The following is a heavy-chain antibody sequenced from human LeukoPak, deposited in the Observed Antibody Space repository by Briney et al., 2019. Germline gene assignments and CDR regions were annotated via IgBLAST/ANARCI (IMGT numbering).Heavy chain of an antibody. J-gene: IGHJ4*02. CDR2: IIPIFGTA. CDR3: TKDSVAMVTTSDY. Sequence: SVKVSCKASGGTFSSYAISWVRQAPGQGLEWMGGIIPIFGTANYAQKFQGGVTITADKSTSTAYMELSSLRSEDTAVYYCTKDSVAMVTTSDYWGQGTLVTVSS. V-gene: IGHV1-69*06. CDR1: GGTFSSYA. D-gene: IGHD5-18*01.